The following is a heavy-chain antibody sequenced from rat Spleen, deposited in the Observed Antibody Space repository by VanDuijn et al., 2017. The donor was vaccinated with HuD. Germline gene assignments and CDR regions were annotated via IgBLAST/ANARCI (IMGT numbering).Heavy chain of an antibody. D-gene: IGHD1-11*01. Sequence: EVQLVESGGGLVQPGRSMKLSCAASGFTFSNSYMAWVRQAPTKGLEWVAYISTGGGSTYSRDSGKGRFTISRDNPKSTLYLQMDSLRSEDTATYYCTRERGGYSLFDYWGQGVMVTVSS. CDR2: ISTGGGST. CDR3: TRERGGYSLFDY. J-gene: IGHJ2*01. V-gene: IGHV5-27*01. CDR1: GFTFSNSY.